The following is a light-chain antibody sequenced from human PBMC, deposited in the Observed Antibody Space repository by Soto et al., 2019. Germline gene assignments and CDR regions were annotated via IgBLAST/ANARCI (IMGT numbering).Light chain of an antibody. V-gene: IGKV3-15*01. CDR1: QSVSSN. Sequence: EIVMTQSPATLSVSPGERATLSCRASQSVSSNLAWYQQKPGQAPRLLIYGASTRATGIPARFSGSGSGTEFTLTISSLLSEDFAVYYCQQYNNWAQFTFGPGTKVDIK. J-gene: IGKJ3*01. CDR2: GAS. CDR3: QQYNNWAQFT.